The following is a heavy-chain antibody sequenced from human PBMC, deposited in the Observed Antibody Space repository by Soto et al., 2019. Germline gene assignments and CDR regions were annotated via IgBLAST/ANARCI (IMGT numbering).Heavy chain of an antibody. Sequence: QVQLVQSGAEVKKPGASVKVSCKASGYTFTSYGITWVRQAPGQGLEWMGWISAYNGNTNFAQKLQGRVTMTKPTSKSTGHRELRSLRTDDPGVHYGARDPEGCSGYYPSYGRDVWGQGSTVTVSS. CDR2: ISAYNGNT. J-gene: IGHJ6*02. CDR1: GYTFTSYG. V-gene: IGHV1-18*04. D-gene: IGHD3-22*01. CDR3: ARDPEGCSGYYPSYGRDV.